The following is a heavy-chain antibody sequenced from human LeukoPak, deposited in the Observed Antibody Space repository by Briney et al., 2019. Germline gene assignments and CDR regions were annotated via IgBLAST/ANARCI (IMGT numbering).Heavy chain of an antibody. D-gene: IGHD3-22*01. Sequence: ASVKVSCKASGYTFTSYGISWVRQAPGQGLEWMGWISAYNGNTNYAQKLQGRVTMTTDTSTSTAYMELRSLRSDDTAVHYCARDPLDYYDSSGYYLDAFDIWGQGTMVTVSS. J-gene: IGHJ3*02. V-gene: IGHV1-18*01. CDR1: GYTFTSYG. CDR3: ARDPLDYYDSSGYYLDAFDI. CDR2: ISAYNGNT.